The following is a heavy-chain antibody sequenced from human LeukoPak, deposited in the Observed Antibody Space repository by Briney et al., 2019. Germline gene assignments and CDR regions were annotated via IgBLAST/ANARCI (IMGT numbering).Heavy chain of an antibody. CDR3: SRESGAFCPFGY. CDR2: ISLTGRT. D-gene: IGHD1-26*01. CDR1: GFIFSSYS. V-gene: IGHV4-4*02. J-gene: IGHJ4*02. Sequence: PGGSLRLSCAASGFIFSSYSMNWVRQAPGKGLEWVGEISLTGRTNYNPSLNGRVTMSLDESSNQLSLNLTSVTAADPAIYYCSRESGAFCPFGYWGQGTLVIVPS.